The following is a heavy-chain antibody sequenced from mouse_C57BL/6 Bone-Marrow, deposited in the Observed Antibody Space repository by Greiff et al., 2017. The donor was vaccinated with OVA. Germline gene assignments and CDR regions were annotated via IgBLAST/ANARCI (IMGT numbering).Heavy chain of an antibody. CDR3: ALYGSSYGDARDY. D-gene: IGHD1-1*01. CDR1: GFNIKNTY. CDR2: IDPADGHT. Sequence: VQLKESVAELVRPGASVKLSCTASGFNIKNTYMHWVKQRPEQGLEWIGRIDPADGHTKYAPKFQGKATITADTSSNTVYLQLSSLTSEDTAIYYGALYGSSYGDARDYWGQGTSVTGSS. J-gene: IGHJ4*01. V-gene: IGHV14-3*01.